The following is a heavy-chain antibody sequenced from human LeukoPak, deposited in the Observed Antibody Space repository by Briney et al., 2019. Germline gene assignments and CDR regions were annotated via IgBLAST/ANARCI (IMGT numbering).Heavy chain of an antibody. J-gene: IGHJ3*02. V-gene: IGHV1-2*02. CDR2: INPNSGGT. CDR1: GYTFTGYF. D-gene: IGHD1-1*01. CDR3: ARVYKWNEPYDAFDI. Sequence: ASVKVSCKASGYTFTGYFMHWVRQAPGQGLEWMGWINPNSGGTNYAQKFQGRVTMTRDTSISTAYMELSSLRSDDTAVYYCARVYKWNEPYDAFDIWGQGTMVTVS.